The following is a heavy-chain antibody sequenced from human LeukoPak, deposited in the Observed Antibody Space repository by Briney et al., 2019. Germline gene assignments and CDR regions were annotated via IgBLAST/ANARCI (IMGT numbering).Heavy chain of an antibody. CDR2: IYGSGTT. CDR1: GGSISSY. Sequence: SETLSLTCTVSGGSISSYWSWIRQPAGKGLEWIGRIYGSGTTTYNPSLKSRVSMSIDTSKNQFSLKLSSVTAADTAVYYCAIEGEYESYDYWGQGTLVTVSS. J-gene: IGHJ4*02. D-gene: IGHD3-16*01. V-gene: IGHV4-4*07. CDR3: AIEGEYESYDY.